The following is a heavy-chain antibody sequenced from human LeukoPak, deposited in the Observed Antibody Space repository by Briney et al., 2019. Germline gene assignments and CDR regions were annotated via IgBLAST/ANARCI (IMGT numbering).Heavy chain of an antibody. CDR2: IYTSGST. CDR1: GGSISSYY. Sequence: SGTLSLTCTVSGGSISSYYWSWIRQPAGKGLGWIGRIYTSGSTNYNPSLKSRVTMSVDTSKNQFSLKLSSVTAADTAVYYCARVTYYDFWSGYQWYFDYWGQGTLVTVSS. J-gene: IGHJ4*02. CDR3: ARVTYYDFWSGYQWYFDY. D-gene: IGHD3-3*01. V-gene: IGHV4-4*07.